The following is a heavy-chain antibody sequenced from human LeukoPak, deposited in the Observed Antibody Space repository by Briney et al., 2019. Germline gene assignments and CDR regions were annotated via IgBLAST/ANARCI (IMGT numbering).Heavy chain of an antibody. D-gene: IGHD3-3*01. J-gene: IGHJ5*02. CDR2: IYTSGST. Sequence: SETLSLTCTVSGGSISSGSYYWSWIRQPAGKGLEWIGRIYTSGSTNYNPSLKSRVTISVDTSKNQFSLKLSSVTAADTAVYYCARTSQDDFWSGYSFDPWGQGTLVTVSS. V-gene: IGHV4-61*02. CDR1: GGSISSGSYY. CDR3: ARTSQDDFWSGYSFDP.